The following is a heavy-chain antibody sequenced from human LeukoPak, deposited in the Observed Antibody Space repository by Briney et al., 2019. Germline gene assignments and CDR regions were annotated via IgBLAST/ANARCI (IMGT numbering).Heavy chain of an antibody. CDR3: AHRPIGPFLIAARPYDAFDI. J-gene: IGHJ3*02. CDR1: GFSLSTSGVG. CDR2: IYWNDDK. D-gene: IGHD6-6*01. V-gene: IGHV2-5*01. Sequence: SGPTLVNPTQTLTLTCTFSGFSLSTSGVGVGWIRQPPGKALEWLALIYWNDDKRYSPPLKSRLTITKDTSKNQVVLTMTNMDPVDTATYYCAHRPIGPFLIAARPYDAFDIWGQGTMVTVSS.